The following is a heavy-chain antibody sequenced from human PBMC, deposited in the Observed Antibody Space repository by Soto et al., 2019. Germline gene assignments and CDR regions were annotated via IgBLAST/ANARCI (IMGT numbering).Heavy chain of an antibody. V-gene: IGHV3-53*01. CDR2: IYSGGST. CDR3: ARVYEDWSEAYYFDY. CDR1: GFTVSSNY. D-gene: IGHD1-1*01. Sequence: GESLKISCAASGFTVSSNYMSWVRQAPGKGLEWVSVIYSGGSTYYADSVKGRFTISRDNSKNTLYLQMNSLRAEDTAVYYCARVYEDWSEAYYFDYWGQGTLVTVSS. J-gene: IGHJ4*02.